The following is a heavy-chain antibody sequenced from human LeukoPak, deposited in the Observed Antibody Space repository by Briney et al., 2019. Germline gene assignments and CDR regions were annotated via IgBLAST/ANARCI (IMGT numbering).Heavy chain of an antibody. Sequence: SETLSLTCAVYGGSFSGYYWSWIRQPPGKGLEWIGEINHSGSTNYNPSLKSRVTISVDTSKNQFSLKLSSVTAADTAVYYCARRQVPAAAQRGLNWFDPWGQGTLVTVSS. CDR2: INHSGST. V-gene: IGHV4-34*01. CDR3: ARRQVPAAAQRGLNWFDP. D-gene: IGHD2-2*01. J-gene: IGHJ5*02. CDR1: GGSFSGYY.